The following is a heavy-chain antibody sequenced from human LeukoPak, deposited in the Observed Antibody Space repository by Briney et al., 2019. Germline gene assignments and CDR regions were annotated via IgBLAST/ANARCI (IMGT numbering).Heavy chain of an antibody. Sequence: SQTLSLTCAISVDSLSSNSAAWNWIRQSPSGGLEWLGKTYYRSKWYNDYAVSVKSRITINPDTYNNQFSLQLNSVPPEDTAVYYCARGWDLFDYWGQGTLVTVSS. J-gene: IGHJ4*02. CDR1: VDSLSSNSAA. D-gene: IGHD1-26*01. CDR2: TYYRSKWYN. V-gene: IGHV6-1*01. CDR3: ARGWDLFDY.